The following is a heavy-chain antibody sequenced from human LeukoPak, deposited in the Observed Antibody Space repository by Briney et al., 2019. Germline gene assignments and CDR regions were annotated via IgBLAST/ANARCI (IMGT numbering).Heavy chain of an antibody. J-gene: IGHJ5*02. Sequence: SETLSLTCAVYGGSFSGYYWSWIRQPPGKGLEWIGEINYSGRTNYNPSLKSRVTISVDTSKNQFSLKLTSVTAADTAVYYCARDQRKGLLWFGELAQKKHNWFDPWGQGTLVTVSS. CDR1: GGSFSGYY. CDR3: ARDQRKGLLWFGELAQKKHNWFDP. CDR2: INYSGRT. D-gene: IGHD3-10*01. V-gene: IGHV4-34*01.